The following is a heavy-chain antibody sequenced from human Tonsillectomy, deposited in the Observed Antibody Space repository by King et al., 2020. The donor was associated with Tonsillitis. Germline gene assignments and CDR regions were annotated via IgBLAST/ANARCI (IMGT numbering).Heavy chain of an antibody. CDR2: ISYDGSNK. Sequence: QLVQSGGGVVQPGRSLRLSCAASGFTFSSYAMHWVRQAPGKGLEWVAVISYDGSNKYYADSVKGRFTISRDNSKNTLYLQMNSLRAEDTAVYYCAREGRAAGGAFDIWGQGKMGTVSS. CDR1: GFTFSSYA. J-gene: IGHJ3*02. CDR3: AREGRAAGGAFDI. D-gene: IGHD6-13*01. V-gene: IGHV3-30*04.